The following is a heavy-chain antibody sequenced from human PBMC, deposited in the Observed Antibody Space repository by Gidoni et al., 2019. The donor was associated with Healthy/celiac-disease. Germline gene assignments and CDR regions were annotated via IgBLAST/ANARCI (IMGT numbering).Heavy chain of an antibody. CDR1: GGSISSSSYY. CDR2: IYYSGST. CDR3: ARHLGTRVFDP. Sequence: QLQLQESGPGLVKPSETLSLTCTVSGGSISSSSYYWGWIRQPPGKGLEWIGSIYYSGSTYYNPSLKSRVTISVDTSKNQFSLKLSSVTAADTAVYYCARHLGTRVFDPWGQGTLVTVSS. V-gene: IGHV4-39*01. J-gene: IGHJ5*02.